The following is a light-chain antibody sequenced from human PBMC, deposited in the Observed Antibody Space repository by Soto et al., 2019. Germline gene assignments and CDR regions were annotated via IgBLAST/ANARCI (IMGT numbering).Light chain of an antibody. V-gene: IGLV2-14*01. J-gene: IGLJ2*01. Sequence: QSALTQPASVSGSPGQSITISCTGTSSDVGGYNYVSWYQQHPGKAPKLMIYEVSNRPSGVSNRFSGSKSGNTASLTISGLQAEDEADYYCSSYTSLSAHVVFGGGTKLTVL. CDR2: EVS. CDR1: SSDVGGYNY. CDR3: SSYTSLSAHVV.